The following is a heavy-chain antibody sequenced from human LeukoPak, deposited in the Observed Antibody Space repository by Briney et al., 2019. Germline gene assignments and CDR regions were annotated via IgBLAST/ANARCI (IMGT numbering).Heavy chain of an antibody. V-gene: IGHV3-23*01. Sequence: GGSLRLSCAASGFSFSNYAMNWVRQAPGKGLEWVSGFSGSGGSTYYADSVKGRFTISRDNSKNTLFLQLNSLRAEDTAVYYCAKVGYSSSSTYEHYYFYMDVWGKGTTVTVSS. D-gene: IGHD6-6*01. J-gene: IGHJ6*03. CDR3: AKVGYSSSSTYEHYYFYMDV. CDR2: FSGSGGST. CDR1: GFSFSNYA.